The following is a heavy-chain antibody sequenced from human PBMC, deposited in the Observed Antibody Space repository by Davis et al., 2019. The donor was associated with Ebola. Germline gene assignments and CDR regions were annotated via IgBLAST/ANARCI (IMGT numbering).Heavy chain of an antibody. J-gene: IGHJ3*02. Sequence: GESLKISCAASGFTFSSYGMHWVRQAPGKGLEWVAVIWYDGSNKYYADSVKGRFTISRDNSKNTLYLQMNSLRAEDTAVYYCARVGEGRYFDWLWPRFSTPNDAFDIWGQGTMVTVSS. CDR3: ARVGEGRYFDWLWPRFSTPNDAFDI. D-gene: IGHD3-9*01. V-gene: IGHV3-33*01. CDR2: IWYDGSNK. CDR1: GFTFSSYG.